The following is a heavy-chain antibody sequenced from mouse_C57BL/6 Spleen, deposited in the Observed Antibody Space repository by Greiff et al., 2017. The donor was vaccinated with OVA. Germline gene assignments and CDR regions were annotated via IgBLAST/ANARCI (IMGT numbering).Heavy chain of an antibody. CDR2: IYPGDGDT. V-gene: IGHV1-82*01. D-gene: IGHD2-3*01. J-gene: IGHJ1*03. Sequence: VQRVESGPELVKPGASVKISCKASGYAFSSSWMNWVKQRPGKGLEWIGRIYPGDGDTNYNGKFKGKATLTADKSSSTAYMQLSSLTSEDSAVYFCARMGGYYVHWYFDVWGTGTTVTVSS. CDR3: ARMGGYYVHWYFDV. CDR1: GYAFSSSW.